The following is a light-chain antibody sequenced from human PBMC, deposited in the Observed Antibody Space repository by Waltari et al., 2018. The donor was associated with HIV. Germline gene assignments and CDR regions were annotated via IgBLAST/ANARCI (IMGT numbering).Light chain of an antibody. CDR3: GTWDSSLSALV. CDR1: SSNIGRNS. J-gene: IGLJ2*01. Sequence: QSVLTQPPSVSAAPGQKVTISCSGSSSNIGRNSGFWYQQLPGTAPKLLIFDTGERPSGITDRFSGSKSGTSATLGITGLQTGDEADYYCGTWDSSLSALVFGGGTKLTVL. CDR2: DTG. V-gene: IGLV1-51*01.